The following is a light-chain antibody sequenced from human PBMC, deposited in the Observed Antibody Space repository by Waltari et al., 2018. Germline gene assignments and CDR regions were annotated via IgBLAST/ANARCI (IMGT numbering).Light chain of an antibody. CDR3: QQYGDSPPYT. J-gene: IGKJ2*01. V-gene: IGKV3-20*01. CDR1: QRVHSRY. CDR2: GTS. Sequence: EIVWTQSPGILSLSPGERANLSCRASQRVHSRYLAWYQQKPGQSPRLLNYGTSSRPTGIPDRFSCSGSETDFTRTISRLEPEDFAVYYCQQYGDSPPYTFGQGTKLEIK.